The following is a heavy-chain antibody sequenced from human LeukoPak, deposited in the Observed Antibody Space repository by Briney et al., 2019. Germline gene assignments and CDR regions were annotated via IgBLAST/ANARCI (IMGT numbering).Heavy chain of an antibody. J-gene: IGHJ4*02. CDR1: GGSFSGYY. D-gene: IGHD1-7*01. Sequence: LETLSLTCAVYGGSFSGYYWSWIRQPPGKGLEWIGEVNHSGSTNYNPSLKSRVTISVDTSKNQFSLKLSSVTAADTAVYYCAKGRTYYFDYWGQGTLVTVSS. V-gene: IGHV4-34*01. CDR3: AKGRTYYFDY. CDR2: VNHSGST.